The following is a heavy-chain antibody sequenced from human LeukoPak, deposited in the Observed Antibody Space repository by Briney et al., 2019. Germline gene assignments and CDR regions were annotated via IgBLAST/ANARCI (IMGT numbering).Heavy chain of an antibody. CDR1: GYTFTGYY. D-gene: IGHD1-26*01. CDR3: ARDLREDYYMDV. V-gene: IGHV1-46*01. J-gene: IGHJ6*03. CDR2: INPSGGST. Sequence: GASVKVSCKASGYTFTGYYMHWVRQAPGQGLEWMGIINPSGGSTSYAQKFQGRVTMTRDTSTSTVYMELSSLRSEDTAVYYCARDLREDYYMDVWGKGTTVTVSS.